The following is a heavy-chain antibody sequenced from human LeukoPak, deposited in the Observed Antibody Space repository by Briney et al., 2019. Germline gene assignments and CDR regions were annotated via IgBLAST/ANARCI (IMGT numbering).Heavy chain of an antibody. CDR2: IYHSGST. CDR3: ARRRYSSSWQDNYWYFDL. CDR1: GGSISSGGYY. V-gene: IGHV4-30-2*01. Sequence: SETLSLTCTVSGGSISSGGYYWSWIRQPPGKGLEWIGYIYHSGSTYYNPSLKSRVTISVDTSKNQFSLNLSSVTAADTAVYYCARRRYSSSWQDNYWYFDLWGRGTLVTVSS. J-gene: IGHJ2*01. D-gene: IGHD6-13*01.